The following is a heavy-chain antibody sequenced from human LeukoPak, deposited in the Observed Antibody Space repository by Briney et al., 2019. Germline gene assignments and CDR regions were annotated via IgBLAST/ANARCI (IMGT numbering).Heavy chain of an antibody. CDR2: ISSSCSTI. CDR3: ARNRYCSSTSCPNWFDP. CDR1: GFSFSSYE. Sequence: GGSLRLSCAASGFSFSSYEMNWVRQAPGTGLEWVSYISSSCSTIYYADSVKGRFTISRDNAKNSPYLQMISLRAEDTGVYYCARNRYCSSTSCPNWFDPWGQGTLVTVSS. D-gene: IGHD2-2*01. J-gene: IGHJ5*02. V-gene: IGHV3-48*03.